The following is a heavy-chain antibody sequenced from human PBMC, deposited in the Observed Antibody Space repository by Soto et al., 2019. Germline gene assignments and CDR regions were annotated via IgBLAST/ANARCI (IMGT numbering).Heavy chain of an antibody. CDR1: GGTFSSYA. CDR3: ARVPSDYDILTGYYYYYYGMDV. J-gene: IGHJ6*02. V-gene: IGHV1-69*01. CDR2: IIPIFGTA. Sequence: VSCKASGGTFSSYAISWVRQAPGQGLEWMGGIIPIFGTANYAQKFQGRVTITADESTSTAYMELSSLRSEDTAVYYCARVPSDYDILTGYYYYYYGMDVWGQGTTVTVSS. D-gene: IGHD3-9*01.